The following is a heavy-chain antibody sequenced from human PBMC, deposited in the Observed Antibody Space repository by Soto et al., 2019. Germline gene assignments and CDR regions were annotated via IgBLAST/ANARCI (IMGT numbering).Heavy chain of an antibody. Sequence: VQLVESGGDLVKPGGSLRLSCAASGFTFSGYYMTWIRQAPGKGLEWLSFISSSGSATSYADSVKGRFTISRDNAQKSLYLQMDSLRVEDAAVYYCASTVVLEDSYYFDKWGQGTLVTVSS. CDR3: ASTVVLEDSYYFDK. CDR1: GFTFSGYY. V-gene: IGHV3-11*01. J-gene: IGHJ4*02. CDR2: ISSSGSAT. D-gene: IGHD2-15*01.